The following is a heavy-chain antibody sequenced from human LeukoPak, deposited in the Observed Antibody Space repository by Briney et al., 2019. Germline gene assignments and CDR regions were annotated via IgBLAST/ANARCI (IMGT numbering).Heavy chain of an antibody. V-gene: IGHV3-33*01. CDR1: GFTFSSYG. D-gene: IGHD3-10*01. Sequence: GGSLRLSCAASGFTFSSYGMHWVRQAPGKGLEWVAVIWYDGSNKYYADSVKGRFTISRDNSKNTLYLQMKSLRAEDTAVYYCARDTGDGGQYYFDYWGQGTLVTVSS. CDR2: IWYDGSNK. J-gene: IGHJ4*02. CDR3: ARDTGDGGQYYFDY.